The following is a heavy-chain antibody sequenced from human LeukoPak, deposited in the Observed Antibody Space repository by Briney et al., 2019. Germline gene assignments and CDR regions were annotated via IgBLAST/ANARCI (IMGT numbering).Heavy chain of an antibody. V-gene: IGHV3-48*03. D-gene: IGHD3-10*01. J-gene: IGHJ3*02. Sequence: GGSLRLSCAASGFIFSSYEMNWVRQAPGKGLEWVSYISSSGSTKYYADYVKGRFTISRDNTKNSVSLQMNSLRAEDTALYYCVRTGDIWGQGTMVTVSS. CDR2: ISSSGSTK. CDR3: VRTGDI. CDR1: GFIFSSYE.